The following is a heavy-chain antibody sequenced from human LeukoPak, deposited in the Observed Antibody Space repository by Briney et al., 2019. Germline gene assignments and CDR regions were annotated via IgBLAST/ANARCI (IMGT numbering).Heavy chain of an antibody. CDR2: IYHSGTT. Sequence: SETLSLTCTVSGYYISSGYHWGWIRQPPGKGLEWIGSIYHSGTTYYNPFLKSRVTISVDTSRNRFSLKLSSVTAADTAVYYCARVAYDSSQPWGQGTLVTVSS. CDR1: GYYISSGYH. J-gene: IGHJ4*02. CDR3: ARVAYDSSQP. V-gene: IGHV4-38-2*02. D-gene: IGHD3-22*01.